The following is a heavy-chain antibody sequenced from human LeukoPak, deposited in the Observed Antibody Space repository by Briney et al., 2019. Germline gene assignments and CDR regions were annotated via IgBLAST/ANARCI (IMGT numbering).Heavy chain of an antibody. Sequence: GGSLRLSCAASGFTFSSYAMSWVRQAPGKGLEWVSAISGSGGSTYYADSVKGRFTISRDNSKNTMHLQMNSLRAEDTAVYYCAKPRDGYNLYYFDYWGQGTLVTVSS. D-gene: IGHD5-24*01. J-gene: IGHJ4*02. CDR2: ISGSGGST. CDR1: GFTFSSYA. V-gene: IGHV3-23*01. CDR3: AKPRDGYNLYYFDY.